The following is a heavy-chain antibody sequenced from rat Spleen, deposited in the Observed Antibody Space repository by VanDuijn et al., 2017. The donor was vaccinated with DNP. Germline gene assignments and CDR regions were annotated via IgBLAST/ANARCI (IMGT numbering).Heavy chain of an antibody. CDR3: ARWTRYFDY. CDR1: GYSITSNY. J-gene: IGHJ2*01. CDR2: ISYRGST. V-gene: IGHV3-1*01. D-gene: IGHD1-7*01. Sequence: EVQLQESGSGLVKPSQSLSLTCSVTGYSITSNYWGWIRKFPGNKMEWIGHISYRGSTSYNPSLKSRISITRDTSKNHFFLHLNSVTTEDTATYYCARWTRYFDYWGQGAMVTVSS.